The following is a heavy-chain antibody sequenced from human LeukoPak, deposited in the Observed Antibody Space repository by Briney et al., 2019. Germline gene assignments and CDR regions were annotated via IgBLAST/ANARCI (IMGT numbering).Heavy chain of an antibody. J-gene: IGHJ4*02. CDR2: INPNSGGT. V-gene: IGHV1-2*02. Sequence: ASVKVSCKPSGYTFTGYYMHWVRQAPGQGLEWMGWINPNSGGTNYAQKFQGRVTMTRDTSISTAYMELSRLRSDDTAVYYCAREYTMIVVVSGYFDYWGQGTLVTVSS. CDR1: GYTFTGYY. CDR3: AREYTMIVVVSGYFDY. D-gene: IGHD3-22*01.